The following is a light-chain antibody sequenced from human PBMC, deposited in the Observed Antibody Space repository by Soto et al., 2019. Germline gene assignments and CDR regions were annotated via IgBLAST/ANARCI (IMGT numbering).Light chain of an antibody. V-gene: IGKV3-20*01. CDR1: QSVSSY. Sequence: EIVFTHSPATLSLSPGERASLWCRASQSVSSYLAWYQQKPGQAPGLLIYGASNRATGIPDRFSGSGSGTDFTLTISRLEPEDFAVYYCQQYGSSGTFGQGTKVDIK. CDR3: QQYGSSGT. J-gene: IGKJ1*01. CDR2: GAS.